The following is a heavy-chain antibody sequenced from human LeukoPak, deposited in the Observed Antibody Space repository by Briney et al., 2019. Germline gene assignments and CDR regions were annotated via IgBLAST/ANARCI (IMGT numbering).Heavy chain of an antibody. V-gene: IGHV5-51*01. CDR3: ARKAWDYYYMDV. CDR2: IYPGDSDT. D-gene: IGHD7-27*01. Sequence: GESLKISCKASGYTFTRNAIGWVRQMPGKGLEWLGFIYPGDSDTRYSPSFQGQVTISADKSITTAYLQWGSLKASDTAIYYCARKAWDYYYMDVWGKGTMVTVSS. CDR1: GYTFTRNA. J-gene: IGHJ6*03.